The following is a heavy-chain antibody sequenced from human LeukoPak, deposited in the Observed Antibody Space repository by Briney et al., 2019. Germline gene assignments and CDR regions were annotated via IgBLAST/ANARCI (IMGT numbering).Heavy chain of an antibody. CDR1: GFTFSSYA. J-gene: IGHJ6*03. V-gene: IGHV3-23*01. D-gene: IGHD3-22*01. Sequence: GGSLRLSCAASGFTFSSYAMSWVRQAPGKGLEWASAISGSGGSTYYADSVKGRFTISRDNSKNTLYLQMNSLRAEDTAVYYCAKAHYDSSGYMGDYYYYMDVWGKGTTVTVSS. CDR3: AKAHYDSSGYMGDYYYYMDV. CDR2: ISGSGGST.